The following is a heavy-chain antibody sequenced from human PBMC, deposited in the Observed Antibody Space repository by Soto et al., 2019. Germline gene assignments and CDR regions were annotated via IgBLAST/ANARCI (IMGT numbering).Heavy chain of an antibody. J-gene: IGHJ4*02. V-gene: IGHV3-23*01. Sequence: EVQLLESGGGLVQPGGSLRLSCAASGFTFSSDAMSWVRQAPGKWLEWVSTISGSGTGTYYADSVKGRFTISRDNSKTTLYLQMNSLRAEDTAVYYCANDQQRGPTAAMDYWGQGTLVTVSS. D-gene: IGHD2-2*01. CDR1: GFTFSSDA. CDR3: ANDQQRGPTAAMDY. CDR2: ISGSGTGT.